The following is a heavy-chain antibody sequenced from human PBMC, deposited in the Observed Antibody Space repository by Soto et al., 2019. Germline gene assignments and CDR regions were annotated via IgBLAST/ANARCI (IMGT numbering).Heavy chain of an antibody. J-gene: IGHJ3*02. D-gene: IGHD1-1*01. Sequence: VSGPTLVNPTQTLTLTCTFSGFSLSTSGMRVSWIRQPSGKALEWLARIDWDDDKFYSTSLKARLSISKDTSKNQVVLTMTNMDPVDTATYYCARDSPHSRNLDAFDIWGQGTMVTVSS. CDR3: ARDSPHSRNLDAFDI. CDR1: GFSLSTSGMR. CDR2: IDWDDDK. V-gene: IGHV2-70*04.